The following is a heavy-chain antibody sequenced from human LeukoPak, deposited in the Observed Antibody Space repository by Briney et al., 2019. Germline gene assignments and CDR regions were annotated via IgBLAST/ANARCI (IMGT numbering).Heavy chain of an antibody. CDR1: GGSISSYY. V-gene: IGHV4-59*01. CDR2: IYYSGST. D-gene: IGHD3-10*01. CDR3: ARDVYNYYGSGSYRGSAFDI. Sequence: SETLSLTCTVSGGSISSYYWSWTRQPPGKGLEWIGYIYYSGSTDYNPSLKSRVTISVDTSKNQFSLKLSSVTAADTAVYYCARDVYNYYGSGSYRGSAFDIWGQGTMVTVSS. J-gene: IGHJ3*02.